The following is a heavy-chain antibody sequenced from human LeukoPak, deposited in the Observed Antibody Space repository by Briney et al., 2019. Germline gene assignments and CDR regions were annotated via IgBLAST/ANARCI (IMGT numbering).Heavy chain of an antibody. CDR2: IYYSGST. V-gene: IGHV4-39*07. Sequence: PSETLSLTCTVSGGSISSSSYYWGWICQPPGKGLEWIGSIYYSGSTYYSPSLKSRVTISVDTSKNQFSLNLSSVTAADTAVYFCARDEGSSYPFDYWGQGTLVTVSS. CDR3: ARDEGSSYPFDY. J-gene: IGHJ4*02. CDR1: GGSISSSSYY. D-gene: IGHD2-2*01.